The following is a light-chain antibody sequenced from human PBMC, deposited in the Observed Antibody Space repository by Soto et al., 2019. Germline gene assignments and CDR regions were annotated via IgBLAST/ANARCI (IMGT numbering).Light chain of an antibody. CDR3: QQCSDWPRT. CDR1: QSVSSN. V-gene: IGKV3D-15*01. Sequence: EIVMTHSPTTLSVSPCERATVSFRASQSVSSNLAWYQQKPGQAPRLLIYGGSTRATGIPDRFSGSGSGTEFTLTISSLQSEDFAVYYCQQCSDWPRTFGQGTKVDIK. CDR2: GGS. J-gene: IGKJ1*01.